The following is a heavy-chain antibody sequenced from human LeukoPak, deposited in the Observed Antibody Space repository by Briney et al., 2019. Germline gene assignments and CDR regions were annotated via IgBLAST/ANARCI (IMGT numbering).Heavy chain of an antibody. CDR3: ARSMIRGVVYFDY. CDR2: ISSSSAYI. CDR1: GFTFSNYN. J-gene: IGHJ4*02. Sequence: GGSLRLSCAASGFTFSNYNINWVRQAPGKGLEWVSSISSSSAYICYADSVKGRFTIYRDNAKNSLYLQMNSLRAEDTAVYYCARSMIRGVVYFDYWGQGTLVTVSS. V-gene: IGHV3-21*01. D-gene: IGHD3-10*01.